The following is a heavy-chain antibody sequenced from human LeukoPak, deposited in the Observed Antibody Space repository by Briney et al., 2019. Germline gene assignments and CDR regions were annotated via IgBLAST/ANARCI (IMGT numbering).Heavy chain of an antibody. D-gene: IGHD3-10*01. CDR1: GFTFSDFA. CDR2: TFQGGGEI. J-gene: IGHJ4*02. CDR3: AKQIDGSGTFLYPKYFDY. Sequence: PGGSLRLSCAASGFTFSDFAMIWVRQPPGKGLEWVSSTFQGGGEIHYADSVKGRFTLSRDNSQSTLYLQMNSLRTGDTAIYYCAKQIDGSGTFLYPKYFDYWGQGTLVTVSS. V-gene: IGHV3-23*01.